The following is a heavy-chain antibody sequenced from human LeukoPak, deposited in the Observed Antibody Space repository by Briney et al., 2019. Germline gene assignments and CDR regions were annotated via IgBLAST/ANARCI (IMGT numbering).Heavy chain of an antibody. CDR3: ARGRGGSMVRGVYFDY. CDR2: ISYDGSNK. D-gene: IGHD3-10*01. V-gene: IGHV3-30-3*01. J-gene: IGHJ4*02. CDR1: GFTFSSYA. Sequence: PGRSLRLSCAASGFTFSSYAMHWVRQAPGKGLEWVAVISYDGSNKYYADSVKGRFTISRDNSKNTLYLQMSSLRAEDTAVYYCARGRGGSMVRGVYFDYWGQGTLVTVSS.